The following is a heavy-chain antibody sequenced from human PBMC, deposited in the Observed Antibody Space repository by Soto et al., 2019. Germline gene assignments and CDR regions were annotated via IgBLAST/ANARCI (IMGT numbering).Heavy chain of an antibody. CDR3: ARDDYYGSGSYYIYYYYYGMDV. CDR1: GFTFSSYE. D-gene: IGHD3-10*01. CDR2: ISSSGSTI. V-gene: IGHV3-48*03. Sequence: EVQLVESGGGLVQPGGSLRLSCAASGFTFSSYEMNWVRQAPGKGLEWVSYISSSGSTIYYADSVKGRFTISRDNAKNSLYLQMNSLRAEDTAVYYCARDDYYGSGSYYIYYYYYGMDVWGQGTTVTVSS. J-gene: IGHJ6*02.